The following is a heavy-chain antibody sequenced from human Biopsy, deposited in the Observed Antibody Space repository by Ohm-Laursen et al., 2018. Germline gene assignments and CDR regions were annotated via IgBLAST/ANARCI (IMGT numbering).Heavy chain of an antibody. CDR3: ARGSFWSGGNYYYYGMDV. CDR1: GYAFTSYD. V-gene: IGHV1-8*01. D-gene: IGHD3-10*01. CDR2: MNPNSGNT. Sequence: ASVKVSCKASGYAFTSYDINWVRQATGQGLEWMGWMNPNSGNTDYAQKFQGRVTMTRNTSISTAYMELNSLRSEDTAVYYCARGSFWSGGNYYYYGMDVWGQGITVTVSS. J-gene: IGHJ6*02.